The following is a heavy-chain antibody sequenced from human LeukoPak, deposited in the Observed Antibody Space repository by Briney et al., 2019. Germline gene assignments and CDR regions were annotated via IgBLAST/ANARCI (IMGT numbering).Heavy chain of an antibody. CDR3: AREAGYSYGGYAFDI. V-gene: IGHV3-7*01. J-gene: IGHJ3*02. CDR2: IKQDGSEK. CDR1: GFTFSSYW. D-gene: IGHD5-18*01. Sequence: GGSLRLSCAASGFTFSSYWMSWVRQAPGKGLEWVANIKQDGSEKYYVDSVKGRFTISRDNAKNSLYLQMNSLRAEDTAVYYCAREAGYSYGGYAFDIWGQGTMVTVSS.